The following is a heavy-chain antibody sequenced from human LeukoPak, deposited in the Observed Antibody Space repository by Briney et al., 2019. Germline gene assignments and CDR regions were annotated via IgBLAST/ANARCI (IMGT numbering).Heavy chain of an antibody. CDR1: GYSISSGYY. D-gene: IGHD2-2*01. Sequence: SETLSLTCAVSGYSISSGYYWGWIRQPPGKGLEWIGSIYHSGSTYYNPSLKSRVTISVDTSKNQFSLKLSSVTAADTAVYYCARHLYCRSTSCSFDYWGQGTLVTVSS. V-gene: IGHV4-38-2*01. CDR2: IYHSGST. CDR3: ARHLYCRSTSCSFDY. J-gene: IGHJ4*02.